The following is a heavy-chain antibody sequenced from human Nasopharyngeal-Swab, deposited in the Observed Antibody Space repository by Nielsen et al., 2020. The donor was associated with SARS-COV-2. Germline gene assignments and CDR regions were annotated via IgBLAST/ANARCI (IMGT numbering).Heavy chain of an antibody. D-gene: IGHD5/OR15-5a*01. CDR3: ARDWGVYGKGAFDI. V-gene: IGHV3-53*01. J-gene: IGHJ3*02. CDR1: GFTVSSNY. Sequence: ESLKISCAASGFTVSSNYMSWVRQAPGKGLEWVSVIYSGGSTYYADSVKGRFTISRDNSKNTLYLQMNSLRAEDTAVYYCARDWGVYGKGAFDIWGQGTMVTVSS. CDR2: IYSGGST.